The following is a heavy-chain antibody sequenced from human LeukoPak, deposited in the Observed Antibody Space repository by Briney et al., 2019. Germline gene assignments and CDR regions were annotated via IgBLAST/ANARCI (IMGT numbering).Heavy chain of an antibody. Sequence: QTGGSLRLSCAASGFTFTSYAMSWVRQAPGKGLEWVSAISGGGGSTYYADSVKGRFTISRDNSKNTLYLQMNSLRAEDTAVYYCAKGQFGEYPGWFDPWGQGTLVTVSS. CDR1: GFTFTSYA. CDR3: AKGQFGEYPGWFDP. V-gene: IGHV3-23*01. D-gene: IGHD3-10*01. CDR2: ISGGGGST. J-gene: IGHJ5*02.